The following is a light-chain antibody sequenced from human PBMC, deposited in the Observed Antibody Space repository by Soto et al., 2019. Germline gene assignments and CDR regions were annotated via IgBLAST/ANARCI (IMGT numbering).Light chain of an antibody. CDR1: SSDVGGYNY. J-gene: IGLJ2*01. Sequence: QSALTQPASVSGSPGQSITISCTGTSSDVGGYNYVSWYQQHPGKAPKLMIYDVSNRPSGVSNRFSGSKSGNTASLTISGLQAEDEAYYYCISYTSSSTLVVFGGGTKLTVL. CDR3: ISYTSSSTLVV. CDR2: DVS. V-gene: IGLV2-14*01.